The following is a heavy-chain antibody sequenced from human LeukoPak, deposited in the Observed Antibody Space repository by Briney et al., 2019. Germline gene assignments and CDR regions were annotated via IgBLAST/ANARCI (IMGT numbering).Heavy chain of an antibody. V-gene: IGHV4-31*03. D-gene: IGHD1-26*01. CDR3: ARLLNDAFDI. J-gene: IGHJ3*02. Sequence: SETLSLTCTVSGGSISSGGYYWSWIRQDPGKGLEWIGYIYYSGSTYYNPSLKSRVTISVDTSKNQFSLKLSSVTAADTAVYYCARLLNDAFDIWGQGTMVTVSS. CDR2: IYYSGST. CDR1: GGSISSGGYY.